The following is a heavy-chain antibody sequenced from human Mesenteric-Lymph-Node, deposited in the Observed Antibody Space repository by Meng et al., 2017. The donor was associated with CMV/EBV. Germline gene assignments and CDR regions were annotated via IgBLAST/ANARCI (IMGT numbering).Heavy chain of an antibody. CDR3: ARHSVGYNVLTGYYPKGYFDY. CDR2: VYYSGST. CDR1: GAYR. D-gene: IGHD3-9*01. Sequence: GAYRCSWTRQPPGEGLEWIGYVYYSGSTTSNPSLKSRVTISLDTSRNKLSLELSSVTAANTAVYYCARHSVGYNVLTGYYPKGYFDYWGQGTLVTVSS. J-gene: IGHJ4*02. V-gene: IGHV4-61*07.